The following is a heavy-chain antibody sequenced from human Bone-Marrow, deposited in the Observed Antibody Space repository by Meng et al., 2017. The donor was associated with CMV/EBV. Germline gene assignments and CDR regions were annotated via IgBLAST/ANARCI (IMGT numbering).Heavy chain of an antibody. CDR3: ARDAGTIAVSGIGDY. CDR2: ISAYNGDT. D-gene: IGHD6-19*01. V-gene: IGHV1-18*01. J-gene: IGHJ4*02. Sequence: ASVKVSCKASGYIFTKYGANWMRQAPGQGPEGMGWISAYNGDTMYAPKVQGRVTMTTDTSTSTAYMEQRGLRSDDTAVYYCARDAGTIAVSGIGDYWGQGTLVTVSS. CDR1: GYIFTKYG.